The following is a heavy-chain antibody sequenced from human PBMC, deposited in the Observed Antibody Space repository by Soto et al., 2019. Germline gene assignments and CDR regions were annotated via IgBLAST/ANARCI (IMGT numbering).Heavy chain of an antibody. V-gene: IGHV3-7*03. CDR1: GFTLSSYW. CDR2: VNQDGSEK. Sequence: EVQLVESGGGLVQPGGSLRLSCAASGFTLSSYWMTWVRQAPGKGLEWVANVNQDGSEKNYVDSVKGRFTISRDYAKNSLYLQMNSVRAEDTAVYYCARQRCLQLRHFDYWGHGTRVTVSS. J-gene: IGHJ4*01. CDR3: ARQRCLQLRHFDY. D-gene: IGHD5-12*01.